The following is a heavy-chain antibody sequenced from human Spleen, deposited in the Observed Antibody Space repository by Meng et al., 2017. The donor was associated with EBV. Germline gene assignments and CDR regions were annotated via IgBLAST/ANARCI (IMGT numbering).Heavy chain of an antibody. Sequence: QVRWVRPGAGVKEPGCPVKAYWKVSGGTFRNSAINWVRQAPGQGLGGMGGIIPMSGTANYAQKFQGRVTITADDSTSTAYMGLSSLRSEDTAVYYCARESLVVVADGPPTAWGQGTLVTVSS. CDR3: ARESLVVVADGPPTA. V-gene: IGHV1-69*01. D-gene: IGHD2-15*01. CDR2: IIPMSGTA. CDR1: GGTFRNSA. J-gene: IGHJ5*02.